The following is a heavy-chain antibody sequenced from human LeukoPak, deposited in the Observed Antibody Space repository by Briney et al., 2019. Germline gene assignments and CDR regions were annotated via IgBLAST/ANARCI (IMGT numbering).Heavy chain of an antibody. J-gene: IGHJ4*02. D-gene: IGHD5-18*01. CDR2: IYYSGST. V-gene: IGHV4-59*01. CDR1: GGSISSYY. CDR3: ARVDTAILPYFDY. Sequence: LETLSLTCTVSGGSISSYYWSWIRQPPGKGLEWIGYIYYSGSTNYNPSLKSRVTISVDTSKNQFSLKLSSVTAADTAVYYCARVDTAILPYFDYWGQGTLVTVSS.